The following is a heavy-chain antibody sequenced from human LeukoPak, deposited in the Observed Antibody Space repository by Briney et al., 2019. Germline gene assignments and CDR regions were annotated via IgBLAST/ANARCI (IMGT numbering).Heavy chain of an antibody. V-gene: IGHV3-23*01. D-gene: IGHD1-26*01. J-gene: IGHJ4*02. Sequence: GGSPRLPCAASGFTFSSYAMSWVRQAPGKGLEWVSAISGSGGSTYYADSVKGRFTISRDNSKNTLYLQMNSLRAEDTAVYYCAKGPGSYSSSFFDYWGQGTLVTVSS. CDR3: AKGPGSYSSSFFDY. CDR2: ISGSGGST. CDR1: GFTFSSYA.